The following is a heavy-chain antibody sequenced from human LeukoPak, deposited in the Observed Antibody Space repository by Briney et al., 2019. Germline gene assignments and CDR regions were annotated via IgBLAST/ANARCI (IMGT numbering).Heavy chain of an antibody. D-gene: IGHD6-13*01. V-gene: IGHV4-34*01. CDR2: INHSGST. CDR3: ARGVIAAAGTWFDP. J-gene: IGHJ5*02. Sequence: PSETLSLTCAVYGGSFSGYYWSWLRQPPGKGLEWIGEINHSGSTNYNPSLKSRVTISVDTSKNQFSLKLSSVTAADTAVYYCARGVIAAAGTWFDPWGQGTLVTVSS. CDR1: GGSFSGYY.